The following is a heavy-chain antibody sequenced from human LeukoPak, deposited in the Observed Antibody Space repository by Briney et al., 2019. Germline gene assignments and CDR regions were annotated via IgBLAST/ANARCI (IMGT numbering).Heavy chain of an antibody. V-gene: IGHV3-7*03. CDR1: GFTFNNYW. Sequence: GGSLRLSCAASGFTFNNYWMTWVRQAPGKGLEWVASIKPDGSEKYYVDYVKGRFTISRDNSKNTLYLQMNSLRAEDTAVYYCAKTFAYYDSSGYFYWGQGTLVTVSS. D-gene: IGHD3-22*01. J-gene: IGHJ4*02. CDR2: IKPDGSEK. CDR3: AKTFAYYDSSGYFY.